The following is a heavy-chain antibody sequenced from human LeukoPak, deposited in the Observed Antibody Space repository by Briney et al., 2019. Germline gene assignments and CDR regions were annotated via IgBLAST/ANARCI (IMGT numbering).Heavy chain of an antibody. CDR3: ARDLAWGAFDY. V-gene: IGHV3-53*01. CDR2: IYKNAIT. J-gene: IGHJ4*02. CDR1: GFTVSSNY. Sequence: PGGSLRLSCAASGFTVSSNYMTWVRQAPGKGLEWVSVIYKNAITYYADTVKGRFTISRDDSKNTLSLQMNSLRVEDTATYYCARDLAWGAFDYWGQGTLVTVSS. D-gene: IGHD7-27*01.